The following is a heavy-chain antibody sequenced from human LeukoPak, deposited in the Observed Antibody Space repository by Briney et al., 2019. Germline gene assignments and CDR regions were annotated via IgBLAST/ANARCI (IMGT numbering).Heavy chain of an antibody. J-gene: IGHJ4*02. CDR2: INPSGGST. Sequence: ASVKVSCKASGYTFTSYYMHWVRQAPGQGLEWMGIINPSGGSTSYAQKLQGRVTMTTDTSTSTAYMGLRSLRSDDTAVYYCARDLYRAAAGTTWDFDYWGQGTLVTVSS. V-gene: IGHV1-46*01. CDR1: GYTFTSYY. D-gene: IGHD6-13*01. CDR3: ARDLYRAAAGTTWDFDY.